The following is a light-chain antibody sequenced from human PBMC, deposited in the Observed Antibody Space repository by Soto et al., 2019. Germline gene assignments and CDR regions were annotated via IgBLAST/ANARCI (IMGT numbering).Light chain of an antibody. CDR2: ATS. J-gene: IGKJ5*01. V-gene: IGKV1-9*01. CDR1: QAINYY. CDR3: QQVNQYPPT. Sequence: IQLTQSPSSLSASVGDRVTMSCRASQAINYYLAWYQQKPGKAPKLLIYATSTLESGVPARFSGSGSGTDFTLTISGLQPEDFAIYYCQQVNQYPPTFGQGTRLEIK.